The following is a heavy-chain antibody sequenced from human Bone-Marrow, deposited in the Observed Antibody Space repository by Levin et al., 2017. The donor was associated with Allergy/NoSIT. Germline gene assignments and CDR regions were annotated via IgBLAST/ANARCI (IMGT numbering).Heavy chain of an antibody. J-gene: IGHJ2*01. D-gene: IGHD6-19*01. CDR1: GFTFSSYA. CDR2: ISGSGGST. CDR3: AKAGGSGWDPVERYFDL. V-gene: IGHV3-23*01. Sequence: GGSLRLSCAASGFTFSSYAMSWVRQAPGKGLEWVSAISGSGGSTYYADSVKGRFTISRDNSKNTLYLQMNSLRAEDTAVYYCAKAGGSGWDPVERYFDLWGRGTLVTVSS.